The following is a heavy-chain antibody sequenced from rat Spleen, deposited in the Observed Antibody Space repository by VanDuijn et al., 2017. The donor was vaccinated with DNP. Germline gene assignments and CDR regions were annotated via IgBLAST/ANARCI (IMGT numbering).Heavy chain of an antibody. Sequence: EVQLVETGGGLVQPGRSLKLSCAASGFTFSSFPMAWVRQAPTKGLEWVATISTSGGSTYYRDSVKGRFTISRDNAKSTLYLQMNSLRSEDTATYYCTRVGLTIAALDYWGQGVMVTVSS. CDR3: TRVGLTIAALDY. CDR1: GFTFSSFP. CDR2: ISTSGGST. D-gene: IGHD1-2*01. V-gene: IGHV5-46*01. J-gene: IGHJ2*01.